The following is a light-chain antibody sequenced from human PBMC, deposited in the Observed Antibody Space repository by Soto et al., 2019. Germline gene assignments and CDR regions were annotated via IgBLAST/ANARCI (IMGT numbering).Light chain of an antibody. Sequence: QSVLTQPASVSGSPGQSITISCTGTSSDVGAYDYVSWYQQHPGKAPKFMLYEVSNRPSGLSDRFSGSKSGNTASLTISGLQAEDEAGYYCSSFTTSNTWVFGGGTKLTVL. CDR1: SSDVGAYDY. J-gene: IGLJ3*02. CDR2: EVS. CDR3: SSFTTSNTWV. V-gene: IGLV2-14*01.